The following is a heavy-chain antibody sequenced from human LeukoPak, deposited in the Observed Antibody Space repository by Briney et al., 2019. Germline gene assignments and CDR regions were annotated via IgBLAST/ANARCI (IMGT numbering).Heavy chain of an antibody. CDR2: INTVASYI. V-gene: IGHV3-21*06. D-gene: IGHD3-22*01. J-gene: IGHJ4*02. CDR3: ARLRRNSDKSGFFYYYDY. Sequence: PGGSLILSCAASGLTFSSFSFNWVRQGPGKGLEWVSSINTVASYIYYADSVKGRFTISRDNAKNSLYLQMNSLRAEDTGVYYRARLRRNSDKSGFFYYYDYWGQGTLVTVSS. CDR1: GLTFSSFS.